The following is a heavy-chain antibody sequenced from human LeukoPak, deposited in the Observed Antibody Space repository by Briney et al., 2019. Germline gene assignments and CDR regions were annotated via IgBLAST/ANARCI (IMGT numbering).Heavy chain of an antibody. Sequence: GGSLRLSCAASGFTFSSYAMHWVRQAPGKGLEWVAVISYDGSNKYYADSVKGRFTISRDNSKNTLYLQMNSLRAEDTAVYYCARDDLSSYYYDSSGYYYLDYWGQGTLVTVS. D-gene: IGHD3-22*01. J-gene: IGHJ4*02. CDR1: GFTFSSYA. V-gene: IGHV3-30-3*01. CDR3: ARDDLSSYYYDSSGYYYLDY. CDR2: ISYDGSNK.